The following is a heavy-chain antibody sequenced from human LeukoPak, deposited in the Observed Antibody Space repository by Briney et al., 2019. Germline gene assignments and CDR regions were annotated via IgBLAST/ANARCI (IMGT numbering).Heavy chain of an antibody. CDR1: GDSISSGTYY. CDR3: AKEEIMADDAFDI. D-gene: IGHD5-12*01. J-gene: IGHJ3*02. CDR2: IYTSGST. V-gene: IGHV4-61*02. Sequence: SETLSLTCTVSGDSISSGTYYWIWIRQPAGKGLEWIGRIYTSGSTNYNPSLKSRVTISVDTSKNQFSLELSSVTAADTAVYYCAKEEIMADDAFDIWGQGTMVTVSS.